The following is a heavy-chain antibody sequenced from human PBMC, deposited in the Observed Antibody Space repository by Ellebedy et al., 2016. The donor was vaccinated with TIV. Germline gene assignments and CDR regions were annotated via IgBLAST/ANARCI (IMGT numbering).Heavy chain of an antibody. J-gene: IGHJ4*02. Sequence: GESLKISCAASGFTFSSYGMHWVRQAPGMGLEWVALIWFDGSRKYYRDSVKGRFTISRDNSENTLFLQMNSLRADDAGVYYCARDGDDSGGRPDYWGQGTLVTVSS. V-gene: IGHV3-33*08. CDR2: IWFDGSRK. CDR3: ARDGDDSGGRPDY. D-gene: IGHD4-23*01. CDR1: GFTFSSYG.